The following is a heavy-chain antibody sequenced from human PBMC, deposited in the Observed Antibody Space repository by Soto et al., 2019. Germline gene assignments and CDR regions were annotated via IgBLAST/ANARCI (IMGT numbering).Heavy chain of an antibody. CDR1: GYKFTSYG. V-gene: IGHV1-18*01. J-gene: IGHJ4*02. CDR2: ISTYNGIT. D-gene: IGHD3-16*01. Sequence: ASVKVSCKASGYKFTSYGINWVRQAPGQGLEWMGRISTYNGITNYAQKVQGRVTMTTDTSTSTVYMELRSLRSDDTAVYYRARERALTVSTLPSYWGQGTLVTVSS. CDR3: ARERALTVSTLPSY.